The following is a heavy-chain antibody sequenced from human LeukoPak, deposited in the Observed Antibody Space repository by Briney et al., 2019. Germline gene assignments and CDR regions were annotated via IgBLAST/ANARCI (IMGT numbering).Heavy chain of an antibody. CDR1: GFTFSSYA. V-gene: IGHV3-30*02. CDR2: IWYDGSNK. Sequence: SGGSLRLSCAASGFTFSSYAMSWVRQAPGKGLEWVAIIWYDGSNKYYADSVKGRFTISRDNSNNTLFLQMNSLRAEDTAVYYCAKGRYCNITTCYIYGLDYWGQGTLVTVSS. CDR3: AKGRYCNITTCYIYGLDY. J-gene: IGHJ4*02. D-gene: IGHD2-2*02.